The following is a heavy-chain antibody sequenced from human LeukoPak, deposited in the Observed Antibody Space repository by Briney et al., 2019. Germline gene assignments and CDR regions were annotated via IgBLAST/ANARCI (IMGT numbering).Heavy chain of an antibody. V-gene: IGHV4-34*01. CDR1: GGSFSGYY. J-gene: IGHJ5*02. Sequence: SETLSLTCAVYGGSFSGYYWSWIRQPPGKGLEWIGEINHSGSTNYNPSLKSRVTISVDTSKNQFSLKLSSVTAADTAVYYCARGYFDWLYLVNWFDPWGQGTLVTVSS. CDR2: INHSGST. D-gene: IGHD3-9*01. CDR3: ARGYFDWLYLVNWFDP.